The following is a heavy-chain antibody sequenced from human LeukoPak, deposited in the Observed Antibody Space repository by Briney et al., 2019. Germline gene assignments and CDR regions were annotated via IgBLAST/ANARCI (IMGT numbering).Heavy chain of an antibody. Sequence: GGSLRLSCAASGFTFSSYAMHWVRQAPGKGLEWVAVISYDGSNKYYADSVKGRFTISRDNSKNTLYLQMNSLRAEDTAVYYCARLRVQLWLDGSFDYYGMDVWGQGTTVTVSS. CDR3: ARLRVQLWLDGSFDYYGMDV. CDR2: ISYDGSNK. CDR1: GFTFSSYA. J-gene: IGHJ6*02. D-gene: IGHD5-18*01. V-gene: IGHV3-30-3*01.